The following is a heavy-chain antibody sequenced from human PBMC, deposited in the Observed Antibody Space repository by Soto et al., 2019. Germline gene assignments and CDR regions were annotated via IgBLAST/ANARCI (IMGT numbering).Heavy chain of an antibody. CDR2: VYYSGST. CDR3: ARHVLFGVVAATRDAFDI. D-gene: IGHD2-15*01. V-gene: IGHV4-39*01. J-gene: IGHJ3*02. Sequence: LSLTCTVSGGSISSSSYYWGWIGQPPGKGLEWIGSVYYSGSTYYNPSLKSRVTISVDTSKNQFSLKLSSVTAADTAVYYCARHVLFGVVAATRDAFDIWGQGTMVTVSS. CDR1: GGSISSSSYY.